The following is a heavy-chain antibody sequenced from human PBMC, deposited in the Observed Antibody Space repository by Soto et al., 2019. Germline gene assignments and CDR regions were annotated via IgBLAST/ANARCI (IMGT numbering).Heavy chain of an antibody. D-gene: IGHD6-13*01. CDR1: GYTFTGYY. Sequence: PRASVKVSCTASGYTFTGYYMHWVRQAPGQGLEWMGWINPNSGGTNYAQKFQGRVTMTRDTFISTAYMELSRLRSDDTAVYYCARILQQLPRSYSVFDYWGQGTLVTVSS. V-gene: IGHV1-2*02. CDR2: INPNSGGT. J-gene: IGHJ4*02. CDR3: ARILQQLPRSYSVFDY.